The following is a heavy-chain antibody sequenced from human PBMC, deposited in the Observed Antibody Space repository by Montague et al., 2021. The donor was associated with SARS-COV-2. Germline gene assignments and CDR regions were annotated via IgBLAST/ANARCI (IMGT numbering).Heavy chain of an antibody. Sequence: TLSLTCTVSDGSISSGSYYWSWIRQPAGKGLEWIGRISISGRTNYNPSLKSRVTISVDTSKNQFSLKLSSVTAADTAVYYCARDIAVAGLFDYRGQGTPLSVSS. J-gene: IGHJ4*02. CDR3: ARDIAVAGLFDY. D-gene: IGHD6-19*01. CDR1: DGSISSGSYY. V-gene: IGHV4-61*02. CDR2: ISISGRT.